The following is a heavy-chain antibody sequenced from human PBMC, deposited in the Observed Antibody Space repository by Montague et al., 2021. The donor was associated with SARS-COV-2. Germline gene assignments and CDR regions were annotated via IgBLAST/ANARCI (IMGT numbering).Heavy chain of an antibody. J-gene: IGHJ6*02. Sequence: SETLSLTCTVSGGSISRSTSSWAWIRQPPGKGLEWIGSISYTGSTHYXXXLKSRVTISVDTSRNQFSLRLSSVTAADTSAYYCARLPLVSSWSRAAGYYYYGLDVWGQGTTVTGSS. CDR3: ARLPLVSSWSRAAGYYYYGLDV. V-gene: IGHV4-39*01. CDR2: ISYTGST. D-gene: IGHD6-13*01. CDR1: GGSISRSTSS.